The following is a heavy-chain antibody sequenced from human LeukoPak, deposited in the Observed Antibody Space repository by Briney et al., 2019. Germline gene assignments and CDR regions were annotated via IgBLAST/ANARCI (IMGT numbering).Heavy chain of an antibody. D-gene: IGHD4-23*01. CDR2: INHSGST. V-gene: IGHV4-34*01. Sequence: SETLSLTCAVYGGSFSGYYWSWIRQPPGKGLEWIGKINHSGSTNYSPSLKSRVTISIDTSKNQFSLKLSSVTAADTAVYYCARVGYSGYSTVVTPDWFDPWGQGTLVTVSS. CDR1: GGSFSGYY. J-gene: IGHJ5*02. CDR3: ARVGYSGYSTVVTPDWFDP.